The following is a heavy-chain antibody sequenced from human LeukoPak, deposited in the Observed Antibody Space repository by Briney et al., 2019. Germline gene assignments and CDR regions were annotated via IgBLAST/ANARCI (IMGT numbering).Heavy chain of an antibody. J-gene: IGHJ6*03. CDR1: GFTFSSYS. V-gene: IGHV3-21*01. CDR2: ISSSSSYI. CDR3: ARDQNPYSYYMDV. D-gene: IGHD1-14*01. Sequence: GGSLRLSCAASGFTFSSYSMNWVRQAPGKGLEWVSSISSSSSYIYYADSVKGRFTISRDNAKNTLYLQMNSLRAEDTAVYYCARDQNPYSYYMDVWGKGTTVTVSS.